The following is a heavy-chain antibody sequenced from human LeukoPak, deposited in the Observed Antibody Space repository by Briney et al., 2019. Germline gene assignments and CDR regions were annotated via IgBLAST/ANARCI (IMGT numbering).Heavy chain of an antibody. J-gene: IGHJ6*03. V-gene: IGHV4-59*01. D-gene: IGHD2-2*01. CDR1: GGSISSYY. Sequence: SETLSFTCTVSGGSISSYYWSWIRPRPGKELEWSGYSYYSGSTNYNPSLKSRVTISVDTSKNQFSLKLSSVTAADTAVYYCARENRYCSSTSCSYYYYMDVWGKGTTVTVSS. CDR2: SYYSGST. CDR3: ARENRYCSSTSCSYYYYMDV.